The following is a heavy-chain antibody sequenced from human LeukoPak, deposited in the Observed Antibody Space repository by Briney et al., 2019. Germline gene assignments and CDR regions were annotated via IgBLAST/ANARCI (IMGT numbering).Heavy chain of an antibody. J-gene: IGHJ4*02. Sequence: GASVKVSCKVSGYTLTELSMHWVRQAPGKGLEWMGGLDPEDGETIYAQKFQGRVTMTEDTSTDTAYMELSSLRSEDTAVYYCATLFHYDSSGYYFDYWGQGTLVTVSS. CDR2: LDPEDGET. D-gene: IGHD3-22*01. CDR1: GYTLTELS. V-gene: IGHV1-24*01. CDR3: ATLFHYDSSGYYFDY.